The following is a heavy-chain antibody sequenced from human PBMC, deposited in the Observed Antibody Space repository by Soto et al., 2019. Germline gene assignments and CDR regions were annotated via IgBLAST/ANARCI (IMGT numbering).Heavy chain of an antibody. Sequence: SETLSLTCTVSGGSISSYYWSWIRQPPGKGLEWIGYIYYSGSTNYNPSLKSRVTISVDTSKNQFSLKLSSVTAADTAVYYCARHPKGPYDILTGYYPLYYFDYWGQGTLVTVSS. V-gene: IGHV4-59*01. D-gene: IGHD3-9*01. CDR2: IYYSGST. J-gene: IGHJ4*02. CDR3: ARHPKGPYDILTGYYPLYYFDY. CDR1: GGSISSYY.